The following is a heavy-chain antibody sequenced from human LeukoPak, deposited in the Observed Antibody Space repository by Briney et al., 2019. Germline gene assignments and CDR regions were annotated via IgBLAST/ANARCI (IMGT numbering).Heavy chain of an antibody. Sequence: GGSLRLSCAASGFTFSSYAMHWVRQAPGKGLEWVAVIWYDGSNKYYADSVKGRFTISRDNSKNTLYLQMNSLRAEDTAVYYCARGNSGYSYGYGTYYFDYWGQGTLVTVSS. CDR2: IWYDGSNK. CDR3: ARGNSGYSYGYGTYYFDY. D-gene: IGHD5-18*01. J-gene: IGHJ4*02. CDR1: GFTFSSYA. V-gene: IGHV3-33*08.